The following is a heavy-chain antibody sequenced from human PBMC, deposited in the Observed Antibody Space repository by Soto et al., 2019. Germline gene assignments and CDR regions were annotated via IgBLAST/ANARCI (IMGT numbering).Heavy chain of an antibody. CDR2: INAGNGNT. V-gene: IGHV1-3*01. D-gene: IGHD3-3*01. CDR1: GYTFTSYG. CDR3: ARKTYDFWSGYPNSHELNWFDP. J-gene: IGHJ5*02. Sequence: ASVKVSCKASGYTFTSYGISWVRQAPGQGLEWMGWINAGNGNTKYSQKFQGRVTITRDTSASTAYMELSSLRSEDTAVYYCARKTYDFWSGYPNSHELNWFDPWGQGTLVTVSS.